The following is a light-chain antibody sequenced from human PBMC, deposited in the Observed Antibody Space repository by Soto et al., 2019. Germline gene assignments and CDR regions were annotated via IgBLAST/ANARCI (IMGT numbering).Light chain of an antibody. Sequence: ALTQPPSASGSPGQSVTISCTGTSSDVGGYNYVSWYQQHPGKAPKLMIYEVSKRPSGVPDRFSGSKSGNTASLTVSGLQAEDEADYYCSSYAGSNNLFGGGTKLTVL. CDR1: SSDVGGYNY. V-gene: IGLV2-8*01. J-gene: IGLJ2*01. CDR2: EVS. CDR3: SSYAGSNNL.